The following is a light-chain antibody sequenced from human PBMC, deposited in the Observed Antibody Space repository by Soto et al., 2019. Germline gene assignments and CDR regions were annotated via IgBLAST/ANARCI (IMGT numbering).Light chain of an antibody. Sequence: QAVVTQPPSVSEAPGQRVTISCTGSSSTIGAGFDVHWYQQLPGTAPKLLIYGDTNRPSGVPDRFSGSKSGTSASLAITGLQAEDEADYYCQSYDTALSVYVVFGGGTKLTVL. CDR3: QSYDTALSVYVV. CDR2: GDT. V-gene: IGLV1-40*01. CDR1: SSTIGAGFD. J-gene: IGLJ2*01.